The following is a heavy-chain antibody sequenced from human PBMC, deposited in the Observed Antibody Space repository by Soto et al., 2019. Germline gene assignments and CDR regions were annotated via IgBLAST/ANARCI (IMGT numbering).Heavy chain of an antibody. Sequence: SGPTLVNPTQTLTLTCTFSGFSLSTSGVGVGWIRQPPGKALEWLALIYWDDDKRYSPSLKSRLTITKDTSKNQVVLTMTNMDPVDTATYYCAHRGAASVESYYYYGMDVWGQGTTVTVSS. CDR2: IYWDDDK. CDR3: AHRGAASVESYYYYGMDV. V-gene: IGHV2-5*02. D-gene: IGHD6-25*01. J-gene: IGHJ6*02. CDR1: GFSLSTSGVG.